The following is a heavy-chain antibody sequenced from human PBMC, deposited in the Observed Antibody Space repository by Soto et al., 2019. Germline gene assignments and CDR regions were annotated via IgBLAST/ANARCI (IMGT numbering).Heavy chain of an antibody. CDR2: IYYSGST. V-gene: IGHV4-59*01. CDR1: GGSISSYY. CDR3: AREQAETGTFDY. J-gene: IGHJ4*02. Sequence: SETLSLTCTVSGGSISSYYWSWIRQPPGKGLEWIGYIYYSGSTNYNPSLKSRVTISVDTSKNQFSLKLSSVTAADTAVYYCAREQAETGTFDYWGQGTLVTVSS. D-gene: IGHD3-9*01.